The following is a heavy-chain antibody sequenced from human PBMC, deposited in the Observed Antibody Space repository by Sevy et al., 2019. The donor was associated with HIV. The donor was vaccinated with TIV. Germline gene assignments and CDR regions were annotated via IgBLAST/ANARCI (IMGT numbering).Heavy chain of an antibody. CDR3: AGENAWGRGYS. V-gene: IGHV4-59*08. D-gene: IGHD1-26*01. CDR2: IYYNGHI. J-gene: IGHJ4*02. CDR1: GGSITSLY. Sequence: SETLSLNCTVSGGSITSLYWNWIRQPPGKGLEWIANIYYNGHINYNPSLKSRFTLSLDTSKNQYSLRLSSVTAADTAMYYCAGENAWGRGYSWGQGTLVTVSS.